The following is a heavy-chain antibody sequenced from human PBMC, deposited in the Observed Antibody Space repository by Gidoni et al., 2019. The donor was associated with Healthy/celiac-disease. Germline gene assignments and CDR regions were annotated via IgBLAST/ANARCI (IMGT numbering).Heavy chain of an antibody. CDR1: GFTFSRSG. V-gene: IGHV3-33*01. CDR2: IWYDGSNK. J-gene: IGHJ4*02. D-gene: IGHD6-13*01. CDR3: ARDLWGIAAAGTNGARGYYFDY. Sequence: QVQLVESGGGVVPPGRSLRLSCAASGFTFSRSGLPWVRQAPGKGLEWVAVIWYDGSNKYYADSVKGRFTISRDNSKNTLYLQMNSLRAEDTAVYYCARDLWGIAAAGTNGARGYYFDYWGQGTLVTVSS.